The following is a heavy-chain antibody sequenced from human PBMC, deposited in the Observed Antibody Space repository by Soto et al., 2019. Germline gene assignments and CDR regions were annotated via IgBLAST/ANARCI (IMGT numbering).Heavy chain of an antibody. D-gene: IGHD6-13*01. CDR1: GGTFSSYA. V-gene: IGHV1-69*01. CDR2: SIPIFGTA. CDR3: ARSGMSSSWYFLDPFDY. J-gene: IGHJ4*02. Sequence: QVQLVQSGAEVKKPGSSVKVSCKASGGTFSSYAISWVRQAPGQGLEWMGGSIPIFGTANYAQKFQGRVTITADESTRTAYMELSSLRSEDTAVYYCARSGMSSSWYFLDPFDYWGQGTLVTVSS.